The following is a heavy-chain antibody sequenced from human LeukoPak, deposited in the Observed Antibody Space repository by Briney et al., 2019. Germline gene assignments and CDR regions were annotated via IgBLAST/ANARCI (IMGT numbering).Heavy chain of an antibody. Sequence: SETLSLTCTVSGGSISSNFWSWIRQPPGKGLEYIGYIYNSGTTNYNPSLKSRVTISVDTSKNQFSLKLSSVTAADTAVYYCARSPSGSSSRWFDPWGQGTLVTVSS. V-gene: IGHV4-59*01. D-gene: IGHD1-26*01. CDR3: ARSPSGSSSRWFDP. CDR2: IYNSGTT. CDR1: GGSISSNF. J-gene: IGHJ5*02.